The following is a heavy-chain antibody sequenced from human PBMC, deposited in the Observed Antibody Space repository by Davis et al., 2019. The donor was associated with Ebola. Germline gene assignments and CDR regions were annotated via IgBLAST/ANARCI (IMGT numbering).Heavy chain of an antibody. D-gene: IGHD4-17*01. Sequence: GGSLRLSCAASGFNFNIYAMNWVRQAPGKGLEWVATIWYDESNSYYADSVKGRFTISRDDSKNTLYLQMNSLRAEDTAVYYCARDSDYGYYHGMDVWGQGTTVTVSS. CDR2: IWYDESNS. CDR3: ARDSDYGYYHGMDV. CDR1: GFNFNIYA. V-gene: IGHV3-33*08. J-gene: IGHJ6*02.